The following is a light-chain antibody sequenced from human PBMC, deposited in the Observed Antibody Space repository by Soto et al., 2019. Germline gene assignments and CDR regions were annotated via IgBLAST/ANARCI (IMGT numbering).Light chain of an antibody. CDR2: KAS. Sequence: DIQFNQSPSFLSASVGDRLTITYRASQSIRSGLAWYQQKPGQAPKLLIYKASSLQSGVPSRFSGSGSGTDFTLTISSLQPDDFATYYCQQYKSYPLTFGGGTQVDIK. V-gene: IGKV1-5*03. J-gene: IGKJ4*01. CDR3: QQYKSYPLT. CDR1: QSIRSG.